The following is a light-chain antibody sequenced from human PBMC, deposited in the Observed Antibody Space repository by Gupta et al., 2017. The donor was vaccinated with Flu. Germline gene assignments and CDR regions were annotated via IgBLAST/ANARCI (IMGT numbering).Light chain of an antibody. CDR1: QTITTY. CDR3: QQSYSFPYT. J-gene: IGKJ2*01. V-gene: IGKV1-39*01. CDR2: AAS. Sequence: AYSVSASVGDRVTSTCRASQTITTYLNWYQQKPGKAPHLLIYAASNLQTGVPSRFSGSGSATDFTLTINRLQADDLATYFCQQSYSFPYTFGQGTKVDIK.